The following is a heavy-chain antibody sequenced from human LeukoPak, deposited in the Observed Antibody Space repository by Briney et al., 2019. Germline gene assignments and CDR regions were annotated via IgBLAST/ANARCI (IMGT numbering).Heavy chain of an antibody. CDR3: ARRRVYSGSYVFDY. J-gene: IGHJ4*02. D-gene: IGHD1-26*01. Sequence: ASVKVSCXASGYTFTSDGISWVRQAPGQGLEWMGWISTYNGNTNYAQKLQGRVTMTTDTSTSTAYMELRSLRSDDTAVYYCARRRVYSGSYVFDYWGQGTLVTVSS. CDR1: GYTFTSDG. V-gene: IGHV1-18*01. CDR2: ISTYNGNT.